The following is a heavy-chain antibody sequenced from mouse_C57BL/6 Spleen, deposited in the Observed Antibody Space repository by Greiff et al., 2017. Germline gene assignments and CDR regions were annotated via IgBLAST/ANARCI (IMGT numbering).Heavy chain of an antibody. CDR1: GYSITRGYY. D-gene: IGHD1-1*02. Sequence: EVKVEESGPGLVKPSQSLSLTCSVTGYSITRGYYWNWIRQFPGTKLEWMGYISYDGSNNYNPSLKNRISITRDTSKNQFFLKLNSVTTEDTATYYCARDPYGQYYFDYWGQGTTLTVSS. CDR2: ISYDGSN. J-gene: IGHJ2*01. CDR3: ARDPYGQYYFDY. V-gene: IGHV3-6*01.